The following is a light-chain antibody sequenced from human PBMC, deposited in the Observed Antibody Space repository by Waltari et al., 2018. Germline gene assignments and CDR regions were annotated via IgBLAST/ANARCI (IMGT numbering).Light chain of an antibody. CDR2: EVN. V-gene: IGLV2-8*01. CDR3: SSYAGSNNLV. Sequence: QSALTQPPSASGSRGQSVTISCTGTSSDVGGYNYDSWYQHHPGEAPKLMIFEVNKRPSGVPDRFSGSKSGNTASLTVSGLQAEDDADYYCSSYAGSNNLVFGTGTKVTVL. J-gene: IGLJ1*01. CDR1: SSDVGGYNY.